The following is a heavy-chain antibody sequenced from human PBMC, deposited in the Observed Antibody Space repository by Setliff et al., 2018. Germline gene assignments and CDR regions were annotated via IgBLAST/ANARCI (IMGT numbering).Heavy chain of an antibody. J-gene: IGHJ5*02. D-gene: IGHD3-3*01. CDR1: GASISDYY. CDR2: VSASGST. CDR3: ARERTIFGILVISGWSDP. Sequence: SETLSLTCTVSGASISDYYWTWIRQPAGKELEWIGRVSASGSTTCNPSLKSRVTMSVDASRNQISLNLTSVTAADTAMYYCARERTIFGILVISGWSDPWGQGTVVTVSS. V-gene: IGHV4-4*07.